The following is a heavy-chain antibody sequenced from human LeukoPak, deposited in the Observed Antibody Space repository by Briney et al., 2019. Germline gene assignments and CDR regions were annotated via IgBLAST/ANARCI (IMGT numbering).Heavy chain of an antibody. CDR3: ARGGAAADYYYYGMDV. Sequence: PGESLKISCKDSRYSFANYWIGWVRQMPGKGLEWMGIIHLGDSETRYSPSFQGQVTISADKSISTAYLQWSSLKASDTAMYYCARGGAAADYYYYGMDVWGQGTTVTVSS. D-gene: IGHD6-13*01. CDR2: IHLGDSET. V-gene: IGHV5-51*01. J-gene: IGHJ6*02. CDR1: RYSFANYW.